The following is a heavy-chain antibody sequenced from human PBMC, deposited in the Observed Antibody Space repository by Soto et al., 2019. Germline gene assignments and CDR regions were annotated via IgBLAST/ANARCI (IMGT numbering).Heavy chain of an antibody. V-gene: IGHV3-23*01. CDR2: ISGGGDTT. CDR1: GFTFNNYA. Sequence: EVQLLESGGGLVQPGGSLRPSCAASGFTFNNYAMTWVRQAPGKGLEGVSAISGGGDTTSYADSVKGRFTVSRAGSKNTLYLQMSSLRAEDTALYYCAKGRGGSGSLPPRVDFWGQGTLVTVSS. CDR3: AKGRGGSGSLPPRVDF. D-gene: IGHD3-10*01. J-gene: IGHJ4*02.